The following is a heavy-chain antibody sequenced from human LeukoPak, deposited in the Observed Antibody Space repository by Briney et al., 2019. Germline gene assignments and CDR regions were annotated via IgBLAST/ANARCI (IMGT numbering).Heavy chain of an antibody. Sequence: SETLSLTCTVPGGSISSYCWSWIRQPPGKGLEWIGEINHSGSTNYNPSLKSRVTISVDTSKNQFSLRLSSVTAADTAVYYCARESYGSGRVDYWGQGTLVTVSS. J-gene: IGHJ4*02. CDR1: GGSISSYC. CDR3: ARESYGSGRVDY. D-gene: IGHD3-10*01. V-gene: IGHV4-34*01. CDR2: INHSGST.